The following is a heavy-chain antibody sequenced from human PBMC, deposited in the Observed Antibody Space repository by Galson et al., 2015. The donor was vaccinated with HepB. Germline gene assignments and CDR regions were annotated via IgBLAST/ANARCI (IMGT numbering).Heavy chain of an antibody. V-gene: IGHV3-9*01. D-gene: IGHD2-2*01. CDR3: AKDRGYCCSTSCALFDY. CDR1: GFTFDDYA. CDR2: ISWNSGSI. J-gene: IGHJ4*02. Sequence: SLRLSCAVSGFTFDDYAMHWVRQAPGKGLEWVSGISWNSGSIGYADSVKGRFTISRDNAKNSLYLQMNSLRAEDTDLYYCAKDRGYCCSTSCALFDYWGQGTLVTVSS.